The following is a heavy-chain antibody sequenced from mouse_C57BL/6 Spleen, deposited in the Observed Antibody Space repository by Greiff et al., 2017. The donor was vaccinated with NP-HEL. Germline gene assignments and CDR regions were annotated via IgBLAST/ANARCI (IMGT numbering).Heavy chain of an antibody. V-gene: IGHV2-2*01. D-gene: IGHD2-4*01. Sequence: VQLQQSGPGLVQPSQSLSITCTVSGFSLTSYGVHWVRQSPGKGLEWLGVIWSGGITDYNAAFISRLSISKDNSKSQVFFKMNSLQADDTAIYYCASYDYDGGDAMDYWGQGTSVTVSS. CDR1: GFSLTSYG. J-gene: IGHJ4*01. CDR3: ASYDYDGGDAMDY. CDR2: IWSGGIT.